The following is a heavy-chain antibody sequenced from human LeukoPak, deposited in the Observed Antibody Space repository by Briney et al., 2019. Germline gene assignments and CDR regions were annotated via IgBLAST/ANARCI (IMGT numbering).Heavy chain of an antibody. CDR3: VKDTHYDNSGYYSRFDY. CDR2: ISYDGSNK. D-gene: IGHD3-22*01. Sequence: GGSLRLSCAASGFTFSSYGMHWVRQAPGKGLEWVAVISYDGSNKYYADSVKGRFTISRDNSKNTLYLQMSSLRAEDTAVYYCVKDTHYDNSGYYSRFDYWGQGTLVTVSS. J-gene: IGHJ4*02. V-gene: IGHV3-30*18. CDR1: GFTFSSYG.